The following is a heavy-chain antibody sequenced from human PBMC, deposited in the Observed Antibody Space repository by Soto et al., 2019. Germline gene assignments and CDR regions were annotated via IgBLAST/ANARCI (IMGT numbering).Heavy chain of an antibody. CDR2: INPNSGGT. CDR3: ARGHFYDSSGYYFDY. V-gene: IGHV1-2*04. CDR1: GYTFTCYY. D-gene: IGHD3-22*01. Sequence: ASVKVSCKASGYTFTCYYMHWVRQAPGQGLEWMGWINPNSGGTNYAQKVQGWVTMTRDTSISTAYMELSRLRSDDTAVYYCARGHFYDSSGYYFDYWGQGTLVTVSS. J-gene: IGHJ4*02.